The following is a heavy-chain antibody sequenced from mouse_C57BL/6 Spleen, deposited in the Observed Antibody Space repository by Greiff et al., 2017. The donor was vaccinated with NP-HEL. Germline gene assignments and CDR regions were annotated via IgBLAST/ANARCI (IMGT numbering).Heavy chain of an antibody. D-gene: IGHD6-1*01. CDR3: ARGSLYYAMDY. V-gene: IGHV1-63*01. CDR2: IYPGGGYT. CDR1: GYTFTNYW. J-gene: IGHJ4*01. Sequence: VQLQQSGAELVRPGTSVKMSCKASGYTFTNYWIGWAKQRPGHGLEWIGDIYPGGGYTNYNEKFKGKATLTADKSSSTAYMQFSSLTSEDSAIYYCARGSLYYAMDYWGQGTSVTVSS.